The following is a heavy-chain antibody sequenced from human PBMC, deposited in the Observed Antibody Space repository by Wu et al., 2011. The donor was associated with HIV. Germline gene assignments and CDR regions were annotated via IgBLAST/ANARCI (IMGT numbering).Heavy chain of an antibody. J-gene: IGHJ5*02. V-gene: IGHV1-2*02. Sequence: QVQLVQSGAEVKKPGASVKLSCKASGYTFTGYYMYWVRQAPGQGLEWVGWINPNNGGTNYAQKFQGRVTMTRDTAISTAYMDLSRLRSDDTAVYYCVREAPFVAWGQGTLVTVSS. CDR2: INPNNGGT. CDR1: GYTFTGYY. CDR3: VREAPFVA. D-gene: IGHD3-16*01.